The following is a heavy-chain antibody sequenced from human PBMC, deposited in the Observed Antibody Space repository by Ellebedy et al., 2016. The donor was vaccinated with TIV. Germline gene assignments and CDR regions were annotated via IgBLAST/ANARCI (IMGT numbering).Heavy chain of an antibody. Sequence: MPSETLSLTCTVSGGSMSRPPYYSGWIRQSPGKGLEWVGNIFHSGCTYYNPSLKGRATISLDTSKNQFSLRLSSVTAADTAVYYCARDNCNGWVCNVDDWGQGTLVTVSS. V-gene: IGHV4-39*07. D-gene: IGHD2-15*01. CDR3: ARDNCNGWVCNVDD. CDR1: GGSMSRPPYY. J-gene: IGHJ4*02. CDR2: IFHSGCT.